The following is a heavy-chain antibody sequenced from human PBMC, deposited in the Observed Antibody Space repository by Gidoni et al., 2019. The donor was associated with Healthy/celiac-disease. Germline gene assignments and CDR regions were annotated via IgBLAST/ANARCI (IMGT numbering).Heavy chain of an antibody. CDR3: TTDRPRRNNWYFDL. CDR1: GSPFSNAW. V-gene: IGHV3-15*01. Sequence: EVQLVESGGGLVKPGGSLSLSGAASGSPFSNAWMGWGRPGPGKGLGWVCRIKSKTDGRTTDYAAPVKGRFTISRDDSKNTLYLQMNSLKTEDTAVYYCTTDRPRRNNWYFDLWGRGTLVTVSS. J-gene: IGHJ2*01. CDR2: IKSKTDGRTT.